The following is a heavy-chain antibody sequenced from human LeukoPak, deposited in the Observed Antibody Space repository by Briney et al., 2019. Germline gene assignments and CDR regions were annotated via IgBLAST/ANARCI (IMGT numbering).Heavy chain of an antibody. CDR1: GFTFSSYS. D-gene: IGHD3-16*01. CDR2: ISSSSSYI. CDR3: AREFGVIPDY. Sequence: GGSLRLSCAATGFTFSSYSMNWVRQAPGKALEWVSSISSSSSYIYYADSVKGRFTISRDNAKNSLYLQMNSLRAEDTAVYYCAREFGVIPDYWGQGTLVTVSS. V-gene: IGHV3-21*01. J-gene: IGHJ4*02.